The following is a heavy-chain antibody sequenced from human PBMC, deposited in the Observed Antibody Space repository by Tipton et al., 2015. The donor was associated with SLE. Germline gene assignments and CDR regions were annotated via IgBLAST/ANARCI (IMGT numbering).Heavy chain of an antibody. Sequence: LRLSCTVSGGSISSGSYYWSWIRQPAGKGLEWIGHIYTSGSTNYNPSLKSRVTISVDTSKNQFSLKLSSVTAADTAVYYCARGEPYGVRGATPDYWGQGTLVTVSS. V-gene: IGHV4-61*09. CDR3: ARGEPYGVRGATPDY. D-gene: IGHD3-10*01. CDR2: IYTSGST. CDR1: GGSISSGSYY. J-gene: IGHJ4*02.